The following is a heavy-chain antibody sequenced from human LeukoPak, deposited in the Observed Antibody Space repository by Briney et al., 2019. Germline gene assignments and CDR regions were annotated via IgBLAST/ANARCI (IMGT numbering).Heavy chain of an antibody. J-gene: IGHJ4*02. CDR3: AKAQDIVVVPAAMDY. CDR2: ISSNGGST. Sequence: GGSLRLSCAASGFAFNNYAMHWVRQAPGKGLEYVSAISSNGGSTYYANSVKGRFTISRDNAKNSLYLQMNSLRAEDTAVYYCAKAQDIVVVPAAMDYWGQGTLVTVSS. D-gene: IGHD2-2*01. CDR1: GFAFNNYA. V-gene: IGHV3-64*01.